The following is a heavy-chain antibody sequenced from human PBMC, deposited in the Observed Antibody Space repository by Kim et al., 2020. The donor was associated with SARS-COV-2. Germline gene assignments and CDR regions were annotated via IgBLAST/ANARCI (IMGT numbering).Heavy chain of an antibody. CDR2: IYSDTATT. Sequence: GGSLRLSCAASGFTVNNIYMGWVRQAPGKGLEWVSLIYSDTATTYYADSAKGRFTISSDNSKNTLYLQMNFLRTEDTAVHYCAAGRPHGIWGQGTLVTVSS. CDR3: AAGRPHGI. V-gene: IGHV3-66*01. CDR1: GFTVNNIY. J-gene: IGHJ4*02.